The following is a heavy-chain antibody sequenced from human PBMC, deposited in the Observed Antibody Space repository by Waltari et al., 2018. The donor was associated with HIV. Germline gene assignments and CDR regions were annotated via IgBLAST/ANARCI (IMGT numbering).Heavy chain of an antibody. CDR1: GFTFSSYA. CDR2: FSGSGGST. Sequence: EVQLVESGGGLVQPGGSLRLSCAASGFTFSSYAMSWVRQAPGKGLEWVSGFSGSGGSTYSAESVKCRFTISRDNSKNTLYLQMNSLRAEDTSVYYCAKPPSSIIITMIVSFWGQGTLVTVSS. CDR3: AKPPSSIIITMIVSF. J-gene: IGHJ4*02. D-gene: IGHD3-22*01. V-gene: IGHV3-23*04.